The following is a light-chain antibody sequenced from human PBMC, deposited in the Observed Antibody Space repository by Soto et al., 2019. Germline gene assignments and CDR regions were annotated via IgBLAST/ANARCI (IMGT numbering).Light chain of an antibody. CDR3: QQYGSSPPIT. CDR1: QSVSSN. V-gene: IGKV3-15*01. CDR2: GAS. Sequence: EIVMTQSPATLSVSPEERATLSCRASQSVSSNLAWYQQKPGQAPRLLIYGASTRATGIPARFSGSGSGTDFTLTISRLEPEDFAVYYCQQYGSSPPITFGQGTRLE. J-gene: IGKJ5*01.